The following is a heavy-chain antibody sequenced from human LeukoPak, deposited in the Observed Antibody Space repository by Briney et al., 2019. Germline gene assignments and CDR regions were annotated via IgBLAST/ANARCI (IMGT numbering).Heavy chain of an antibody. J-gene: IGHJ4*02. CDR3: ARAVGTDGYNLWVY. CDR1: GGSITSGSFY. V-gene: IGHV4-61*02. CDR2: IYTSGST. Sequence: SETLSLTCTVSGGSITSGSFYWSWIRQPAGKGLEWIGRIYTSGSTKYNPSLKSRVTISVDTSKNQFSLKLTSVTAADTAVYYCARAVGTDGYNLWVYWGQGTLVTVSS. D-gene: IGHD5-24*01.